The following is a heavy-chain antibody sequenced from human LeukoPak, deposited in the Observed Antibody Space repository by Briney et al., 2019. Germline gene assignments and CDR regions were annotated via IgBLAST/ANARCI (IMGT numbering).Heavy chain of an antibody. V-gene: IGHV4-34*01. CDR1: GGSFSGYY. Sequence: PSETLSLTCAVYGGSFSGYYWSWIRQPPGKGLEWIGEINHSGSTNYNPSLKSRVTISVDTSKNQFSLKLSSVTAADTAVYYCARGLAASGTFDSWGQGTLVTVSS. D-gene: IGHD6-13*01. CDR3: ARGLAASGTFDS. CDR2: INHSGST. J-gene: IGHJ4*02.